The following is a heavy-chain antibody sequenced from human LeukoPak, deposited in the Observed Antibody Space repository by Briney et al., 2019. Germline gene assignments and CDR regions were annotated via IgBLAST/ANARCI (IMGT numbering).Heavy chain of an antibody. CDR1: GFTVSSNY. J-gene: IGHJ4*02. D-gene: IGHD3-22*01. V-gene: IGHV3-66*01. Sequence: GGSLRLFCAASGFTVSSNYMSWVRQAPGKGLEWVSVIHRGGKTYYADSVKGRFTISRDNSKNTLYLQMNSLRAEDTAVYYCGKVGPREKYYYDSSGYYERWGQGTLVTVSS. CDR2: IHRGGKT. CDR3: GKVGPREKYYYDSSGYYER.